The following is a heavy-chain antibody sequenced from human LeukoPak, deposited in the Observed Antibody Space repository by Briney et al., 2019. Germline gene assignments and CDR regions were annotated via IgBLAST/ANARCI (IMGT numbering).Heavy chain of an antibody. CDR3: TRDLAAVPGPRMDV. Sequence: PGGSLRLSCAVSGFTFSSYYMSWVRQAPGKGLEWVALINPDGSERYYVDSVKGRFTISRDNARNSLYLRMDSLRDDDTAMYFCTRDLAAVPGPRMDVWGQGTTVTVSS. J-gene: IGHJ6*02. CDR1: GFTFSSYY. CDR2: INPDGSER. V-gene: IGHV3-7*03. D-gene: IGHD6-19*01.